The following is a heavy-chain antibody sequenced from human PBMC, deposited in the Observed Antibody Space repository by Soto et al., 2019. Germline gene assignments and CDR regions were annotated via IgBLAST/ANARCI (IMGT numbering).Heavy chain of an antibody. J-gene: IGHJ6*02. CDR1: GGSVSSGSYY. CDR3: ARDLLSYGMDV. Sequence: QVQLQESGPGLVKPSETLSLTCTVSGGSVSSGSYYWSWIRQPPGKGLEWIGYIYYSGSTNYNPSRRSRVTISVDTSKNQFSLKLSSVTAADTAVYYCARDLLSYGMDVWGQGTTVTVSS. CDR2: IYYSGST. D-gene: IGHD1-26*01. V-gene: IGHV4-61*01.